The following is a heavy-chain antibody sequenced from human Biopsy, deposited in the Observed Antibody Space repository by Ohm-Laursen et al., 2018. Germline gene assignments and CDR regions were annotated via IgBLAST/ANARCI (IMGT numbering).Heavy chain of an antibody. CDR2: ISNSGTT. CDR3: ARLSTLFGVADFTDD. D-gene: IGHD3-3*01. J-gene: IGHJ4*02. V-gene: IGHV4-59*08. CDR1: GASVRSHF. Sequence: SDTLSLTCTLSGASVRSHFLTWIRQPPGKGLQWIGSISNSGTTKSSPSLKSRVNISLHTSKNQLSLKLTSVTAADMAVYYCARLSTLFGVADFTDDWGQGTLVTVSS.